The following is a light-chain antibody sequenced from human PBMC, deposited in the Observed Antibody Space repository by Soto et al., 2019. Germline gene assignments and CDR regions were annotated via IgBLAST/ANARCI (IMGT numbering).Light chain of an antibody. V-gene: IGKV1-39*01. CDR1: QSISSY. CDR2: AAS. J-gene: IGKJ2*01. Sequence: DIQMTQSPSSLSASVGDRVTITCRASQSISSYLNWYQQKTGNAPKLLIYAASSLQSGVPSRFSGSGAWTDFNLTISSLQPEDFATYYGQQNYSTPPYTFGQGTKLEIK. CDR3: QQNYSTPPYT.